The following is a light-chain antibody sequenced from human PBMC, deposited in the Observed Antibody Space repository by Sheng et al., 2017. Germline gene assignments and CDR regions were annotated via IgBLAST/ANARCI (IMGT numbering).Light chain of an antibody. J-gene: IGLJ3*02. Sequence: QSVLTQPPSVSGAPGQRVTISCTGSSSNIGAGYDVHWYQQLPGTAPKLLIYGNSNRPSGVPDRFSGSKSGTSASLAISGLRSEDEADYYCAAWDDSLSHWVFGGGTKLTVL. CDR3: AAWDDSLSHWV. CDR2: GNS. V-gene: IGLV1-40*01. CDR1: SSNIGAGYD.